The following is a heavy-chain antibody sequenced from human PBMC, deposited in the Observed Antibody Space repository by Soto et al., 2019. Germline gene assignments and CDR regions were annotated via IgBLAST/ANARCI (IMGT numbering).Heavy chain of an antibody. D-gene: IGHD3-22*01. V-gene: IGHV4-30-2*01. J-gene: IGHJ4*02. CDR1: GGSISSGGYS. CDR2: IYHSGST. CDR3: AMAGSSGYYSIDY. Sequence: PSETLSLTCAVSGGSISSGGYSWSWIRQPPGKGLEWIGYIYHSGSTYYNPSLKSRVTISVDRSKNQFSLKLSSVTAADTAVYYCAMAGSSGYYSIDYWGQGTLVTVSS.